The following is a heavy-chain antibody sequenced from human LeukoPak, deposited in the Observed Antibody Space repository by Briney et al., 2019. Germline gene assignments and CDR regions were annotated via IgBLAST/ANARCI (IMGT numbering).Heavy chain of an antibody. V-gene: IGHV3-53*01. CDR3: ARSAMTMATSKYFQQ. D-gene: IGHD4/OR15-4a*01. CDR1: GLTVSSNY. J-gene: IGHJ1*01. CDR2: IYSGGST. Sequence: GGSLRLSCAASGLTVSSNYMSWVRQAPGKGLECVSVIYSGGSTFYADSVKGRFTISRDNSKNTVYLQMNSLRAEDTAVYYCARSAMTMATSKYFQQWGQGTLVTVSS.